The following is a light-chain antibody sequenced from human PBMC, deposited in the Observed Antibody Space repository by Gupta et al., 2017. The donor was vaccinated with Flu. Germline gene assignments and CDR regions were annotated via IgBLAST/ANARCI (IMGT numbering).Light chain of an antibody. J-gene: IGKJ1*01. CDR1: QIVSSSY. CDR3: QQYGRSPQT. V-gene: IGKV3-20*01. CDR2: GTS. Sequence: ATLSLSPGERAVLSCRASQIVSSSYVAWYQQRPGQSPRLLISGTSTRATGIPDRFSDSGSGTDFILTITRLEPEDSAVYYCQQYGRSPQTFGQGTKVQIK.